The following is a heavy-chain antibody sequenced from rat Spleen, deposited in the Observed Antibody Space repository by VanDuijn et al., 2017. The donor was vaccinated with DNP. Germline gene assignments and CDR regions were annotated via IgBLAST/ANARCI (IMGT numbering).Heavy chain of an antibody. CDR2: INMRGGNT. CDR1: GYTCTTYY. J-gene: IGHJ3*01. CDR3: ARVSDVVWFAY. D-gene: IGHD1-1*01. V-gene: IGHV1-43*01. Sequence: QVQLQQSGAELAKPGSSVKISCQASGYTCTTYYIGWIKQTTRQGLEYIGYINMRGGNTNYSEKFKGKATLTVEQSSRTAFMQLSSLTPDASAVYYCARVSDVVWFAYWGQGTLVTVSS.